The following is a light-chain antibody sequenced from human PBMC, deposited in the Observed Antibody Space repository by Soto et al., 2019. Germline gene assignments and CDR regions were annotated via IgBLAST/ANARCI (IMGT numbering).Light chain of an antibody. J-gene: IGKJ1*01. Sequence: DIVMTQSPDSLAVSLGERATINCKSSQSVLYSSNNKNYLAWYQQKPGQPPKLLIYWSSTRESGVPDQFSGSRSGTDFTLPISSLHAEDVAVYYCQQYYSTLRSFGQGTKVEIK. CDR1: QSVLYSSNNKNY. V-gene: IGKV4-1*01. CDR2: WSS. CDR3: QQYYSTLRS.